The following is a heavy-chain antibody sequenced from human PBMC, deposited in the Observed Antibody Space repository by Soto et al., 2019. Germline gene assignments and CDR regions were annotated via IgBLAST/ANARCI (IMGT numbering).Heavy chain of an antibody. D-gene: IGHD3-10*01. CDR2: IYYSGST. CDR1: GGSIISYY. Sequence: KSSETLSLTCSVSGGSIISYYWSWIRQPPGKGLEWIGYIYYSGSTNYNPSLKSRVTISVDTSKNQFSLKLSSVTAADTAVYYCARAPPGVKWFDPWGQGTLVTVSS. J-gene: IGHJ5*02. V-gene: IGHV4-59*01. CDR3: ARAPPGVKWFDP.